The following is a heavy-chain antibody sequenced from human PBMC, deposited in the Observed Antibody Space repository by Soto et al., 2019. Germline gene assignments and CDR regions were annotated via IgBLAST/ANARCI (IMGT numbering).Heavy chain of an antibody. V-gene: IGHV3-23*01. D-gene: IGHD3-22*01. CDR2: ISGSGGST. CDR3: ARDRFYYDSSGSYSTSY. J-gene: IGHJ1*01. CDR1: GFTFSSYA. Sequence: GGSLRLSCAASGFTFSSYAMSWVRQAPGKGLEWVSAISGSGGSTYYADSVKGRFTISRDNSKNTLYLQMNSLRAEDTAVYYCARDRFYYDSSGSYSTSYRAQRTLVPVSS.